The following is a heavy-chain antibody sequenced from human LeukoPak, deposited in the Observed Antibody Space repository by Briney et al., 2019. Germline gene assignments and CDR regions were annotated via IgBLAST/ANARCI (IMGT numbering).Heavy chain of an antibody. J-gene: IGHJ4*02. CDR2: ISYHGDTT. D-gene: IGHD3-9*01. Sequence: PGGSLRLSCAASGFTFGSYGMYWVRQAPGKGLEWVAYISYHGDTTHKADSVRGRFTVSRDNSGKTLYLQMDNLKIEDTAVYYCARDGPVAGTGLTVWGQGTLVTVSS. V-gene: IGHV3-30*03. CDR1: GFTFGSYG. CDR3: ARDGPVAGTGLTV.